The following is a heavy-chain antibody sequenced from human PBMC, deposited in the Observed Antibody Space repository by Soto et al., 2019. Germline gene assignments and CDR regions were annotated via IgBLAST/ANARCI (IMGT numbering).Heavy chain of an antibody. Sequence: GGSLRLSCGASGFTFSSYTMSWVRQAPGKGLEWVSSISASGGNTYYADSVKGRFTISRDNSKNTLYLQMNSLRAEDTAVYYCAKDRGGFAGGWDYFDSWGQGTVVTVSS. V-gene: IGHV3-23*01. J-gene: IGHJ4*02. D-gene: IGHD6-19*01. CDR1: GFTFSSYT. CDR3: AKDRGGFAGGWDYFDS. CDR2: ISASGGNT.